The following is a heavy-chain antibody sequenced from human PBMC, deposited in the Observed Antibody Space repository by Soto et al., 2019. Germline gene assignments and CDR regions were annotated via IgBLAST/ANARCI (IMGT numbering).Heavy chain of an antibody. CDR3: ARLVVRNYYYYGMDV. Sequence: GESLKISCKGSGYSFTSYWISWVRQMPGKGLEWMGRIDPSDSYTNYSPSFQGHVTISADKSISTAYLQWSSLKASDTAMYYCARLVVRNYYYYGMDVWGQGTTVTVSS. J-gene: IGHJ6*02. D-gene: IGHD2-2*01. CDR2: IDPSDSYT. CDR1: GYSFTSYW. V-gene: IGHV5-10-1*01.